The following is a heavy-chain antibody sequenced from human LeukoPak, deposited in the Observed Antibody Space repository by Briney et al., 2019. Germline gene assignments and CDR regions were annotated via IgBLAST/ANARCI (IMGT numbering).Heavy chain of an antibody. Sequence: ASVKVSCKASGYTSGYTFANYGISWVRQAPGQGLEWMGWISVYNGNTNYARKFQGRVTMTTDTSTSTAYMELRSLRSDDTAVYYCARLGYGVNSADYWGQGTLVTVSS. CDR1: GYTSGYTFANYG. CDR3: ARLGYGVNSADY. D-gene: IGHD4-23*01. J-gene: IGHJ4*02. V-gene: IGHV1-18*01. CDR2: ISVYNGNT.